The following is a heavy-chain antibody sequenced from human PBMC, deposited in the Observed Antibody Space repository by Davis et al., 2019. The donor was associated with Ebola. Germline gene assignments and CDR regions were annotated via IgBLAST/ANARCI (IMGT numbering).Heavy chain of an antibody. CDR2: INAGNGNT. V-gene: IGHV1-3*01. CDR3: ARAGPYEDYYYYYMDV. Sequence: ASVKVSCKASGYTFTSYAMHWVRQAPGQRLEWMGWINAGNGNTKYSQKFQGRVTITRDTSASTAYMELSSLRSEDTAVYYCARAGPYEDYYYYYMDVWGKGTTVTVSS. CDR1: GYTFTSYA. D-gene: IGHD3-3*01. J-gene: IGHJ6*03.